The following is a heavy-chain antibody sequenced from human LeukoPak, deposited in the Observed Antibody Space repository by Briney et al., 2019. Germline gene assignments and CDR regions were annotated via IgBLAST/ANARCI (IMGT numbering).Heavy chain of an antibody. CDR3: GQCIGWIFNY. CDR2: INQDGSAK. D-gene: IGHD6-19*01. Sequence: GGSLRLSCAASGCTLSSYGMNWVRQAPGKGLEWVANINQDGSAKQYVDSVKGRFTISRDNAKNSLYLQMNRLRAEDPAVYHCGQCIGWIFNYWGQGTLVTVSS. J-gene: IGHJ4*02. V-gene: IGHV3-7*02. CDR1: GCTLSSYG.